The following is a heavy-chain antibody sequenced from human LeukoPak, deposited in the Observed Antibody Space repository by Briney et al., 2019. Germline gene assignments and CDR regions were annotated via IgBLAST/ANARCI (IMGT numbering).Heavy chain of an antibody. J-gene: IGHJ6*02. CDR2: ISGISTST. CDR1: EFTFSSYT. CDR3: ARYCVSTSCSTFSSYFGMDV. D-gene: IGHD2-2*01. Sequence: GGSLRLSCAASEFTFSSYTMAWVRQAPGKGLEWVSLISGISTSTYIADPVKGRFTISTDSSKNNLYLQMNSLRAEDTARYYCARYCVSTSCSTFSSYFGMDVWGLGTTVTVSS. V-gene: IGHV3-23*01.